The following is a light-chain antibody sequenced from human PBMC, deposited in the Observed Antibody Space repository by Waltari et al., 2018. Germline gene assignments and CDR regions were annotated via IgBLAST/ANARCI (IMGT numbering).Light chain of an antibody. Sequence: EIVLTQSPATLSLSPGERATLSCRASQSVSRYLAWYQQKPGQAPRLLIYDATNPATGIPARFSGSGSGTDFTLTISSLKPEDFAVYYCQQRSSWPITFGPGTKVDLK. CDR2: DAT. V-gene: IGKV3-11*01. CDR3: QQRSSWPIT. CDR1: QSVSRY. J-gene: IGKJ3*01.